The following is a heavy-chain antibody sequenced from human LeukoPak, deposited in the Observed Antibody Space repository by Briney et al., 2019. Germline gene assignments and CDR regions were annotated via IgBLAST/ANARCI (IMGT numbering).Heavy chain of an antibody. CDR2: IWDAGNNQ. V-gene: IGHV3-33*01. Sequence: PGGSLRLSCAASGFTFRNYGMHYVRQAPGKGLEWVAVIWDAGNNQFYADSVRGRFTISRDNSKNMLWLQMNSLRVEDTALYYCARERGPFNAFDIWGRGSMITVSS. J-gene: IGHJ3*02. CDR1: GFTFRNYG. D-gene: IGHD6-25*01. CDR3: ARERGPFNAFDI.